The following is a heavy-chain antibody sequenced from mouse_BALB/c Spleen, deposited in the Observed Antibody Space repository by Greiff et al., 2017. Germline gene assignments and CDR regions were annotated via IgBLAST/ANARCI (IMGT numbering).Heavy chain of an antibody. CDR1: GYTFTSYV. CDR2: INPYNDGT. V-gene: IGHV1-14*01. Sequence: VHVKQSGPELVKPGASVKMSCKASGYTFTSYVMHWVKQKPGQGLEWIGYINPYNDGTKYNEKFKGKATLTSDKSSSTAYMELSSLTSEDSAVYYCARWEIYYDYDDGFAYWGQGTLVTVSA. J-gene: IGHJ3*01. D-gene: IGHD2-4*01. CDR3: ARWEIYYDYDDGFAY.